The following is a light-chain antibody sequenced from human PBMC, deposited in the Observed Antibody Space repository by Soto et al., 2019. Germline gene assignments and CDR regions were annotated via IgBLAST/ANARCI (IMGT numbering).Light chain of an antibody. J-gene: IGKJ5*01. V-gene: IGKV3-11*01. CDR1: QSVSSY. CDR3: QQRSNWPIT. CDR2: SAS. Sequence: EIVLTQSPATLSLSPGERATLSCRASQSVSSYLAWYQQKPGQAPRLLIYSASRRATGFPARFSGSGSGTDFTLTISSLEPEDFAVYYCQQRSNWPITFGQGTRLEIK.